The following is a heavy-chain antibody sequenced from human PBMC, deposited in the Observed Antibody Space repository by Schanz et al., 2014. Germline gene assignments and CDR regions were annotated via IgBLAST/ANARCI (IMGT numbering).Heavy chain of an antibody. CDR2: IKQDGSEK. V-gene: IGHV3-7*05. Sequence: EVQLVESGGGLVQPGGSLRLSCGGSGFTFSNYWMSWVRQAPGKGLEWVANIKQDGSEKYYVDAVKGRFTISRDNAKNSMYLHMKSLRGEDTAVYYCAKQIHYDILTVTRNWGQGTLVTVSS. CDR3: AKQIHYDILTVTRN. CDR1: GFTFSNYW. J-gene: IGHJ4*02. D-gene: IGHD3-9*01.